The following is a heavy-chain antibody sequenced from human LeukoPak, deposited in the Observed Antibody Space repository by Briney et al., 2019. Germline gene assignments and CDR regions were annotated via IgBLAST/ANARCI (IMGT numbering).Heavy chain of an antibody. CDR2: ISGSGGST. J-gene: IGHJ5*02. Sequence: PGGSLRLSCAASGFTFSSYAMSWVRQAPGKGLEWVSAISGSGGSTYYADSVKGRFTISRDNSKNTLYLQMNSLRAEDTAVYYCAKDWYSSDSLGGWFDPWGQGTLVTVSS. CDR3: AKDWYSSDSLGGWFDP. CDR1: GFTFSSYA. V-gene: IGHV3-23*01. D-gene: IGHD6-19*01.